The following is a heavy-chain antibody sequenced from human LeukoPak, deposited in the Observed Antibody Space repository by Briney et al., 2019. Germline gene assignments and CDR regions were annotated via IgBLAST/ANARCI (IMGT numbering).Heavy chain of an antibody. CDR3: ATEGDSSGYFDY. Sequence: SETLSLTCSVSGGSISNYYWGWIRQPPGKGLEWIGHIYYSGSANYNPSLKSRVTISVDTSKNRFSLKLSSVTAADTAVYYCATEGDSSGYFDYWGQGTLVTVSS. CDR2: IYYSGSA. D-gene: IGHD3-22*01. V-gene: IGHV4-59*12. J-gene: IGHJ4*02. CDR1: GGSISNYY.